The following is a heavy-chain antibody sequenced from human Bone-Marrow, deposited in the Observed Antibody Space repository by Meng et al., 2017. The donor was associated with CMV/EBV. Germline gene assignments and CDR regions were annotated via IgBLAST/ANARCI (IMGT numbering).Heavy chain of an antibody. D-gene: IGHD2-2*01. Sequence: ASVKVSCKASEYTFSGYYIYWVRQAPGQGLEWMGWINPNSGGTNYAQKFQGRVTMTRDTSISTAYMELSRLRSDDTAVYYCARRSSTSSLGMDVWGQGTTVTVSS. CDR3: ARRSSTSSLGMDV. CDR1: EYTFSGYY. V-gene: IGHV1-2*02. CDR2: INPNSGGT. J-gene: IGHJ6*01.